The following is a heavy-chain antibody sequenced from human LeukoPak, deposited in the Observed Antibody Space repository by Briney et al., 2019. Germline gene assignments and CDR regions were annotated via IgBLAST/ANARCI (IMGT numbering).Heavy chain of an antibody. CDR1: GFNFSNYW. D-gene: IGHD3-10*01. Sequence: GGSLRLSCAGSGFNFSNYWMHWVRQAPGTGLVWVSGINSDGSSTKYADCVKGRLTISRDNAKITLYLQMDSLRDEDTAVYYCGLSMVRALSPDYWCQGTLVTVSS. CDR2: INSDGSST. CDR3: GLSMVRALSPDY. V-gene: IGHV3-74*03. J-gene: IGHJ4*02.